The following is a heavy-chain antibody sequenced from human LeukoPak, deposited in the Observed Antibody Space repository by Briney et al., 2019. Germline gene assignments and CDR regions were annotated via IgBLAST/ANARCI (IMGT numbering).Heavy chain of an antibody. CDR2: IYRSGST. J-gene: IGHJ3*02. V-gene: IGHV4-30-2*01. D-gene: IGHD3-22*01. Sequence: SQTLSLTCAVSSGSISSGGYSWSWIRQPPGKGLEWIGYIYRSGSTYYNPSLKSRVTISVDRSKNQFFLKLSSVTAADTAVYYCAGDSSDYCTPDAFDIWGQGTMVTVSS. CDR1: SGSISSGGYS. CDR3: AGDSSDYCTPDAFDI.